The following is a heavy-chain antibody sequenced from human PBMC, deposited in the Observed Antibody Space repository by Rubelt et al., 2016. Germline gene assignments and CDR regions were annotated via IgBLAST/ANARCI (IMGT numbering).Heavy chain of an antibody. CDR2: VYYSGST. CDR1: GGSISSSSYY. J-gene: IGHJ4*02. V-gene: IGHV4-39*01. CDR3: ARGPRRHDY. Sequence: QLQLQESGPGLVKPSETLSLTCTVSGGSISSSSYYWGWIRQPPGKGLEWIGSVYYSGSTFYNPSRKSRVTIAVETAKNQFSLKLSSGTAADTAVYYCARGPRRHDYWGQGTLVTVSS.